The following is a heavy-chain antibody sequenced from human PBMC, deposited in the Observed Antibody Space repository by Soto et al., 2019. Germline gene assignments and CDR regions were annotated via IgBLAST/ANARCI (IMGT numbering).Heavy chain of an antibody. J-gene: IGHJ6*03. V-gene: IGHV4-31*03. CDR2: IYYSGST. CDR1: GGSISSGGYY. D-gene: IGHD4-17*01. Sequence: SETLSLTCTVSGGSISSGGYYWSWIRQHPGKGLEWIGYIYYSGSTYYNPSLKSRVTISVDTSKNQFSLKLSSVTAADTAVYYCARASTVTTMHDYYYYYMDVWGKGTTVTVSS. CDR3: ARASTVTTMHDYYYYYMDV.